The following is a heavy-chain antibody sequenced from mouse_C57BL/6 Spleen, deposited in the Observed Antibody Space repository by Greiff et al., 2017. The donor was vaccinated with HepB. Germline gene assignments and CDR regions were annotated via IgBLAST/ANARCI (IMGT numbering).Heavy chain of an antibody. CDR2: ISDGGSYT. CDR1: GFTFSSYA. CDR3: ARGGDLYYFDY. D-gene: IGHD3-3*01. J-gene: IGHJ2*01. Sequence: EVMLVESGGGLVKPGGSLKLSCAASGFTFSSYAMSWVRQTPEQRLEWVATISDGGSYTYYPDNVKGRFAISRDNAKNNLYLQMSHLKSEDTAMYYCARGGDLYYFDYWGQGTTLTVSS. V-gene: IGHV5-4*03.